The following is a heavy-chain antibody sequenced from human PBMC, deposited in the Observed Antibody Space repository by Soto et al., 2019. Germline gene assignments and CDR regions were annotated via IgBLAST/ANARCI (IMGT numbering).Heavy chain of an antibody. V-gene: IGHV1-69*13. D-gene: IGHD5-12*01. CDR1: GGTFSSYA. Sequence: ASVKVSCKASGGTFSSYAISWVRQAPGQGLEWMGGIIPIFGTANYAQKFQGRVTITADESTSTAYMELSSLRSEDTAVYYCARGKGLRYYYYGMDVWGQGTTVTVSS. J-gene: IGHJ6*02. CDR3: ARGKGLRYYYYGMDV. CDR2: IIPIFGTA.